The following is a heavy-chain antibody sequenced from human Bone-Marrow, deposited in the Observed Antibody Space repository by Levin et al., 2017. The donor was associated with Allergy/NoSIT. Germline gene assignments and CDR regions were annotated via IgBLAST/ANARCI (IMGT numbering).Heavy chain of an antibody. CDR2: ISSSGGST. Sequence: GGSLRLSCAASGFYFSSYEMNWVRLAPGKGLEWVSTISSSGGSTWYADSVKGRFTISRDNSKNTLHLHMSSLRAEDTALYYCAKRMVRAFDYWGQGTLVTVSS. D-gene: IGHD3-10*01. J-gene: IGHJ4*02. V-gene: IGHV3-23*01. CDR1: GFYFSSYE. CDR3: AKRMVRAFDY.